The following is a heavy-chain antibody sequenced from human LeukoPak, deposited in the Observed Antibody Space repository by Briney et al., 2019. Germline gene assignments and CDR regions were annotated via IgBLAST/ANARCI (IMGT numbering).Heavy chain of an antibody. CDR2: ISAYNGNT. Sequence: ASVKVPCKASGYTFTNYGINWVRQAPGQGLEWMGWISAYNGNTKYAQKLQGRVTMTTDTSTSTAYMEVRNLTSDDTAVYYCARYYDSSAYYEDYWGQGTLVTVSS. CDR1: GYTFTNYG. V-gene: IGHV1-18*01. J-gene: IGHJ4*02. CDR3: ARYYDSSAYYEDY. D-gene: IGHD3-22*01.